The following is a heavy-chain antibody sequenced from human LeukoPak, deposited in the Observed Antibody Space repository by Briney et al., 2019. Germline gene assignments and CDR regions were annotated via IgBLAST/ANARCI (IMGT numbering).Heavy chain of an antibody. CDR2: IYYSGTT. V-gene: IGHV4-30-4*08. J-gene: IGHJ4*02. CDR3: ARDNYSYGSPYFVY. D-gene: IGHD5-18*01. CDR1: GGSISSAEYF. Sequence: PSQTLSLTCTVSGGSISSAEYFWSWIRQSPGKGLEWIGYIYYSGTTYYNPSLKSRVVISLDTSKNQFSLELNSVTAADTAVYYCARDNYSYGSPYFVYWGQGILVTVSS.